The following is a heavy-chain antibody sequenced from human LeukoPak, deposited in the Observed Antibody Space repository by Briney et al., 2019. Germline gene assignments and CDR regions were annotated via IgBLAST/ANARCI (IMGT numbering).Heavy chain of an antibody. CDR1: GFTFSNYW. Sequence: PGGSLRLSCAASGFTFSNYWMHWVRQAPGKGLVWVSRINSDGSSTSYAASVKGRFTISRDNAKNTLYLQMSSLRAEDTAVYYCARGYCSGGSCSAGWFDPWGQGTLVTVSS. J-gene: IGHJ5*02. CDR3: ARGYCSGGSCSAGWFDP. D-gene: IGHD2-15*01. V-gene: IGHV3-74*01. CDR2: INSDGSST.